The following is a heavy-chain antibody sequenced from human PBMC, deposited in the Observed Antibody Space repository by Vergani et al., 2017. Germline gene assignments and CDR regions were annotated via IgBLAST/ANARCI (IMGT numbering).Heavy chain of an antibody. D-gene: IGHD3-10*01. CDR2: IYTSGST. V-gene: IGHV4-61*02. CDR1: GGSISSGSYY. CDR3: ARGTYYYTSGXLSP. Sequence: QVQLQESGPGLVKPSQTLSLTCTVSGGSISSGSYYWSWIRQPAGKGLEWIGRIYTSGSTNYNPSLKSRVTISVDTSKNQFSLKLSSVTAADTAVYYCARGTYYYTSGXLSPWGQGTLVTVSS. J-gene: IGHJ5*02.